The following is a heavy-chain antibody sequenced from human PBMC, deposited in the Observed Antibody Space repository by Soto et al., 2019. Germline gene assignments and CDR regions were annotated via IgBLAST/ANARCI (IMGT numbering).Heavy chain of an antibody. CDR2: ISNSGST. CDR1: GGSVTSDEDY. V-gene: IGHV4-30-4*01. D-gene: IGHD5-18*01. Sequence: SETLSLTCTVSGGSVTSDEDYWTWIRQSPGKGLEWIGYISNSGSTGSNPSLKTRLSMSADRSKNQFTLRLTSVTAAYTAVYFCATESGSTYGYFDHWGQGTQVTVSS. CDR3: ATESGSTYGYFDH. J-gene: IGHJ4*02.